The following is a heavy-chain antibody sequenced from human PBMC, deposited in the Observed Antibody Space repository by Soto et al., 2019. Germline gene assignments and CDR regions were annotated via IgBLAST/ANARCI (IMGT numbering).Heavy chain of an antibody. CDR1: GGSISSYY. CDR3: ANFNWYVAL. V-gene: IGHV4-59*01. J-gene: IGHJ2*01. Sequence: SESLSLSSTVSGGSISSYYWSWIRQPPGKGLEWIGYIYYTGSTNYNPSLKSRVTISVDTSKNQFSLQLSSVTAADTAVYYCANFNWYVALWGRGTLVTVS. CDR2: IYYTGST.